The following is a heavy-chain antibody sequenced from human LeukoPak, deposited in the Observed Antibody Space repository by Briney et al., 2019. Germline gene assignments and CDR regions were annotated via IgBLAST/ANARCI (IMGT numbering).Heavy chain of an antibody. CDR3: ARWPRCSTNGVCYSLKGYYYMDV. V-gene: IGHV3-21*01. CDR2: ISSSSSYI. J-gene: IGHJ6*03. D-gene: IGHD2-8*01. CDR1: GFTFSSYS. Sequence: GGSLRLSCAASGFTFSSYSMNWVRQAPGKGLEWVSSISSSSSYIYYADSVKGRFTISRDNAKNSLYLQMNSLRAEDTAVYYCARWPRCSTNGVCYSLKGYYYMDVWGKGTTVTVSS.